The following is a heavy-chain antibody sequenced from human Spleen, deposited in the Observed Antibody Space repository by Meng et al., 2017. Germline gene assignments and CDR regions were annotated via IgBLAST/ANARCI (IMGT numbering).Heavy chain of an antibody. CDR1: GFTFDDYG. V-gene: IGHV3-7*01. J-gene: IGHJ3*02. D-gene: IGHD6-25*01. CDR3: ARDRAPAQPFAAFDI. Sequence: GESLKISCAASGFTFDDYGMSWVRQAPGKGLEWVANLKQDGSDKYYVDSVKGRFTISRDNAKNSLYLQMNSLRGEDTAVYYCARDRAPAQPFAAFDIWGQGTMVTVSS. CDR2: LKQDGSDK.